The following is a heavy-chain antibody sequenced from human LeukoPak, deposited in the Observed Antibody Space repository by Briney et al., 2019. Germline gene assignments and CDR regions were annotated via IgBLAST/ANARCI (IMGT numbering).Heavy chain of an antibody. CDR2: LRGSCGST. J-gene: IGHJ4*02. CDR3: AKDVRNSGSPFDC. CDR1: GFTFRRYG. V-gene: IGHV3-23*01. Sequence: PGGSLSLSRAASGFTFRRYGLRWVPRAPGRGREGVTALRGSCGSTYYADSVKGRFTNSRDNSKNTLYLQVNSLRAEDTALYYCAKDVRNSGSPFDCWGEGTLVTVSS. D-gene: IGHD1-26*01.